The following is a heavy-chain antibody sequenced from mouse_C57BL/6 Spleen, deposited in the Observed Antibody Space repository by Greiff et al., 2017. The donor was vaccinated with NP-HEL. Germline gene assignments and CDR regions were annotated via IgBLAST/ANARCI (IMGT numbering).Heavy chain of an antibody. J-gene: IGHJ3*01. CDR1: GYTFTSYG. V-gene: IGHV1-81*01. Sequence: QVQLQQSGAELARPGASVKLSCKASGYTFTSYGISWVKQRTGQGLEWIGEIYPRSGNTYYNEKFKGKATLTADKSSSTAYMELRSLTSEDSAVYFCAQLRLDWFAYWGQGTLVTVSA. D-gene: IGHD2-4*01. CDR2: IYPRSGNT. CDR3: AQLRLDWFAY.